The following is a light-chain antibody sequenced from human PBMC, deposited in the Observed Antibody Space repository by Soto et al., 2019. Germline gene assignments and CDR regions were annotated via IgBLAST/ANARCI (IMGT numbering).Light chain of an antibody. CDR3: QQYGSSPWT. CDR1: QSVNIY. CDR2: GAS. J-gene: IGKJ1*01. V-gene: IGKV3-20*01. Sequence: EIVMTQSPATLSVSPGERATLSCRASQSVNIYLAWYQQKPGQAPRPLIYGASSRATGIPDRFSGSGSGTDFTLTISRLEPEDFAVYYCQQYGSSPWTFGQGTKVDIK.